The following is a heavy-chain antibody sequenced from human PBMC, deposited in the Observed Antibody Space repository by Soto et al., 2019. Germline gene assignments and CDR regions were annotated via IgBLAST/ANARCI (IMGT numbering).Heavy chain of an antibody. Sequence: QVQLVQSGAEVKTPGSSLKVSCKVSGSRFSNYVISWVRQAPGHGREWLGRIIPIFNSTQYAQSFQCRVIITADQSTSKASLELGSLRSDDTAVYYCAREGRGKKAGYNGLVSLGYWGQETLVTVSS. CDR3: AREGRGKKAGYNGLVSLGY. CDR2: IIPIFNST. V-gene: IGHV1-69*01. CDR1: GSRFSNYV. J-gene: IGHJ4*02. D-gene: IGHD2-2*02.